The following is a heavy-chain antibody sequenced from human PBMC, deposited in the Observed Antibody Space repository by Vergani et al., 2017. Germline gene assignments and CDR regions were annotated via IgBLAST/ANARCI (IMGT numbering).Heavy chain of an antibody. D-gene: IGHD3-9*01. V-gene: IGHV1-18*04. CDR1: GYTFTSYG. CDR2: ISAYNGNT. Sequence: QVQLVQSGAEVKKPGASVKVSCKASGYTFTSYGISWVRQAPGQGLEWMGWISAYNGNTNYAQKLQGRVTMTRDTSISTAYMELSRLRSDDTAVYYCARVGLRYFDWLFTNWGQGTLVTVSS. CDR3: ARVGLRYFDWLFTN. J-gene: IGHJ4*02.